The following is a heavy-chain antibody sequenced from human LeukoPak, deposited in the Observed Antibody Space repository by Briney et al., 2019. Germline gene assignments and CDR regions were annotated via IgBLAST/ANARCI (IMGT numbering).Heavy chain of an antibody. CDR2: IKQDGSEK. V-gene: IGHV3-7*03. Sequence: GGPLRLSCAASGFTFNGYWMCWVRHAPGRGLEWVANIKQDGSEKYYVDSVKGRFTVSRDHAKNSLYLQMNSLRAEDTAVYYCVRLKVGAIDYWGQGTLVTVSS. D-gene: IGHD1-26*01. CDR3: VRLKVGAIDY. CDR1: GFTFNGYW. J-gene: IGHJ4*02.